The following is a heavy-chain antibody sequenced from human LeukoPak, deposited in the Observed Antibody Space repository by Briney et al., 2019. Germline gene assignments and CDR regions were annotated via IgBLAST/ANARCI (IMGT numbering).Heavy chain of an antibody. J-gene: IGHJ4*02. Sequence: GESLKISCRGLGYPFTTSWIGWVRQLPGKGLEWTAIIYAGNSDAKYSPSFQGQVTISADKAINTAYLRWSSLKASDTAMYYCARKYSSGWPNWGQGTLVTVSS. D-gene: IGHD6-19*01. CDR3: ARKYSSGWPN. CDR2: IYAGNSDA. CDR1: GYPFTTSW. V-gene: IGHV5-51*01.